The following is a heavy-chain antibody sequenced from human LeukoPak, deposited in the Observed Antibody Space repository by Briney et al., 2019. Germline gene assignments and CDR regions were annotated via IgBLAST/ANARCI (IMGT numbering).Heavy chain of an antibody. J-gene: IGHJ4*02. CDR2: LSGRGRHT. D-gene: IGHD5-18*01. CDR1: GSTFSSYA. CDR3: AKSIMGTAGLLDN. Sequence: GGSLRLSCAASGSTFSSYAMSWVRQAPGKGLEWVSLLSGRGRHTNYADSVKGRFTISTDKSKNTLILQMNSLRADDTAVYYCAKSIMGTAGLLDNWGQGTLVTVSS. V-gene: IGHV3-23*01.